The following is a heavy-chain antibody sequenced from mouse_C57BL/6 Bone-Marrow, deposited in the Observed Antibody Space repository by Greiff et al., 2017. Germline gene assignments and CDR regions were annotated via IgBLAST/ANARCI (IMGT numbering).Heavy chain of an antibody. CDR3: AKRGRGYAMDY. CDR1: GYAFSSSW. V-gene: IGHV1-82*01. CDR2: IYPGDGDT. J-gene: IGHJ4*01. D-gene: IGHD1-1*01. Sequence: LQESGPELVKPGASVKISCKASGYAFSSSWMNWVKQRPGKGLEWIGRIYPGDGDTNYNGKFKGKATLTADKSSSTAYMQLSSLTSEDSAVYFCAKRGRGYAMDYWGQGTSVTVSS.